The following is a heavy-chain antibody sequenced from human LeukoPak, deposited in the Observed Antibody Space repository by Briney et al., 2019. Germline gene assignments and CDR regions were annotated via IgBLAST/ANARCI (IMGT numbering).Heavy chain of an antibody. J-gene: IGHJ6*03. V-gene: IGHV3-7*01. CDR3: AIMVFPYCTSTRCSDYYYYYMDV. CDR2: IKQDGSEK. CDR1: GFTFSGYW. Sequence: PGGSLRLSCAASGFTFSGYWMSWVRQAPGKGLEWVANIKQDGSEKYYVDSVKGRFTISRDNAKNSLYLHMNSLRAEDTAVYYCAIMVFPYCTSTRCSDYYYYYMDVWGKGTTVTVS. D-gene: IGHD2-2*01.